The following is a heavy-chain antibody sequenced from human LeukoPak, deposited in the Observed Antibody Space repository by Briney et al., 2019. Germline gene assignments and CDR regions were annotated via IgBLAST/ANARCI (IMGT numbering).Heavy chain of an antibody. D-gene: IGHD2-2*01. CDR2: INHSGST. Sequence: SETLSLTCAVYGGSFSGYYWSWIRQPPGKGLEWIGEINHSGSTNYNPSLKSRVTISVETSKNQFSLKLSSVTAADTAVYYCASGYPGRDYWGQGTLVTVSS. J-gene: IGHJ4*02. CDR1: GGSFSGYY. CDR3: ASGYPGRDY. V-gene: IGHV4-34*01.